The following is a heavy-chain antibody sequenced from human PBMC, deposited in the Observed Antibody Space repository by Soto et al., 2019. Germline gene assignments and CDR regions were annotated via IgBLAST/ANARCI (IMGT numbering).Heavy chain of an antibody. D-gene: IGHD6-6*01. CDR2: IYTSGST. Sequence: PSETLSLTCTVSGGSISSYYWSWIRQPAGKGLEWIGRIYTSGSTNYNPSLKSRVTMSVDTSKNQFSLKLSSVTAADTAVYYCARDLEYSRPRWFDPWGQGTLVTAPQ. V-gene: IGHV4-4*07. CDR3: ARDLEYSRPRWFDP. J-gene: IGHJ5*02. CDR1: GGSISSYY.